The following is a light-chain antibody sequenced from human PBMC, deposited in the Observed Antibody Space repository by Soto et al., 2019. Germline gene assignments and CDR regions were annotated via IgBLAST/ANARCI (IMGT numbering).Light chain of an antibody. Sequence: EIVLTQSPDTLSLSPGERATLSCRASQSASGFLAWYQQKAGQAPRLLFYDVSNRATGVPARFSGSGYGTDFTLTISSLEHEDFAVYFCQQRSNWPINFGQGTRLEIK. V-gene: IGKV3-11*01. CDR3: QQRSNWPIN. J-gene: IGKJ5*01. CDR1: QSASGF. CDR2: DVS.